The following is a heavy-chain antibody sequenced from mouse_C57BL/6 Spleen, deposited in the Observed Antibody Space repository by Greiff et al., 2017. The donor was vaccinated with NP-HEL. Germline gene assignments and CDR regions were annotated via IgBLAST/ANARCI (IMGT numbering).Heavy chain of an antibody. D-gene: IGHD2-1*01. J-gene: IGHJ4*01. CDR2: INPSTGGT. V-gene: IGHV1-42*01. CDR1: GYSFTGYY. Sequence: EVQLQQSGPELVKPGASVKISCKASGYSFTGYYMNWVKQSPEKSLEWIGEINPSTGGTTYNQKFKAKATLTVDKSSSTAYMQLKSLTSEDSAVYYCARSEGNYNYAMDNGGQGTSVTVSS. CDR3: ARSEGNYNYAMDN.